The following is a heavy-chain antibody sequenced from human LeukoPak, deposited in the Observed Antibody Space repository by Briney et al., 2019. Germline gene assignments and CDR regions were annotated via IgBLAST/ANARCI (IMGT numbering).Heavy chain of an antibody. CDR3: ARHWVVTPNY. Sequence: PSETLSLTCIVSGGSISNSSYYCGWIRQPPGKGLEWIGSIYYSGSAYYNTSLKSRVTISVDTSKNQFSLKLTSVTAADTAVYYCARHWVVTPNYWGQGTLVTVSS. D-gene: IGHD4-23*01. J-gene: IGHJ4*02. V-gene: IGHV4-39*01. CDR1: GGSISNSSYY. CDR2: IYYSGSA.